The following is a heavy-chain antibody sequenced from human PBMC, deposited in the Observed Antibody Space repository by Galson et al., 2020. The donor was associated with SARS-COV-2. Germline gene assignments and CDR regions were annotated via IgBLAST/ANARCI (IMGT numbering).Heavy chain of an antibody. CDR3: ARDLLNAFDI. J-gene: IGHJ3*02. V-gene: IGHV3-53*05. CDR2: LHSGRGT. Sequence: GGSLRLSCVASGFSVSSHYMSWVRQAPGKGLEWVSVLHSGRGTYYADSVKGRFTISRDNSKNTLYLQMSSLRPDDTAVYYCARDLLNAFDIWGQGTKVSVSS. CDR1: GFSVSSHY.